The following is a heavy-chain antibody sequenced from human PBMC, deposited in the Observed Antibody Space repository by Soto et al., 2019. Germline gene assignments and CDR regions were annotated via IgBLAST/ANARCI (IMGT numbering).Heavy chain of an antibody. V-gene: IGHV4-4*02. J-gene: IGHJ6*02. CDR3: ARDSRGCSSTSCDPYYYYGMDV. D-gene: IGHD2-2*01. CDR1: GGSISSSNW. CDR2: IYHSGST. Sequence: QVQLQESGPGLVKPSGTLSLTCAVSGGSISSSNWWSWVRQPPGKGLEWIGEIYHSGSTNYNPSLKSRVTISVDKSKHQYSLKLSSVTAADTAVYYCARDSRGCSSTSCDPYYYYGMDVWGQGTTVTVSS.